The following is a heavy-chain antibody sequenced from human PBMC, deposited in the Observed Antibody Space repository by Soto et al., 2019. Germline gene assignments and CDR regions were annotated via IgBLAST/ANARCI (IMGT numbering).Heavy chain of an antibody. J-gene: IGHJ4*02. V-gene: IGHV1-69*02. CDR2: IIPILGIE. D-gene: IGHD3-10*01. CDR1: GGTFSSYT. CDR3: ESMVDGVDY. Sequence: QVELVQSGAEVKKPGSSVNVSCKASGGTFSSYTISWVRQAPGQGLEWMGRIIPILGIENYAQKFQGRVTITADKANSTAYMELSSLRSEDTAVYYCESMVDGVDYWGQGTLVTVSS.